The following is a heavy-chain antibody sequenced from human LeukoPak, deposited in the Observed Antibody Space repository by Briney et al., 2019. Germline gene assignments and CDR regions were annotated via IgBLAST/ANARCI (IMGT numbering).Heavy chain of an antibody. CDR1: GFTFSSYA. J-gene: IGHJ4*02. Sequence: GGSLILSCAASGFTFSSYAMSWVRQAPGKGLEWVSGISGSSGSTYSADSVKGRFTISRDNSKNTLYLQMNSLRAEDTAVYYCARGYYYDSSEYYFDYWGQGTLVTVSS. CDR3: ARGYYYDSSEYYFDY. CDR2: ISGSSGST. V-gene: IGHV3-23*01. D-gene: IGHD3-22*01.